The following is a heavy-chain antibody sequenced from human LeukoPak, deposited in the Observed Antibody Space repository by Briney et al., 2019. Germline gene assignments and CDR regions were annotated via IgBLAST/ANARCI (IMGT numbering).Heavy chain of an antibody. CDR2: ISGTGAVI. Sequence: GGSLRLSCAASGFTFDDYAMSWVRQSPGVGLEWVSSISGTGAVIYYADSVKGRFTISRDNSRDALYLQMNSLRAEDTAVYYCAKSASISSGYYLGGSDYWGQGTLVTVSS. CDR1: GFTFDDYA. D-gene: IGHD3-22*01. CDR3: AKSASISSGYYLGGSDY. V-gene: IGHV3-23*01. J-gene: IGHJ4*02.